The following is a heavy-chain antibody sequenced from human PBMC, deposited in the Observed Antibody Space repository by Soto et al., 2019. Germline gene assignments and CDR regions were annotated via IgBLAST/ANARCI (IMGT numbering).Heavy chain of an antibody. J-gene: IGHJ4*02. CDR3: ARRWGYSFDY. CDR1: GGSISSGGYS. V-gene: IGHV4-30-2*01. D-gene: IGHD7-27*01. CDR2: IYLIGST. Sequence: SETLSLTCAVSGGSISSGGYSWSWIRQPPGKGLDWIGYIYLIGSTYYNPSLKSRVTTSVDRSKNQFSLKLSFVTAADTAVYYCARRWGYSFDYWGQGTLVTVSS.